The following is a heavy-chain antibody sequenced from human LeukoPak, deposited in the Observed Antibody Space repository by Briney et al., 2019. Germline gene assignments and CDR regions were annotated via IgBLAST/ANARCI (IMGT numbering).Heavy chain of an antibody. CDR2: INHSGST. V-gene: IGHV4-34*01. CDR1: GGSFSGYY. Sequence: SETLSLTCAVYGGSFSGYYWSWIRQPPGKGLEWIGEINHSGSTNYNPSLKSRVTISVDTSKNQFSLKLSSVIAADTAVYYCASESGSYYYGMDVWGKGTTVTVSS. D-gene: IGHD3-22*01. J-gene: IGHJ6*04. CDR3: ASESGSYYYGMDV.